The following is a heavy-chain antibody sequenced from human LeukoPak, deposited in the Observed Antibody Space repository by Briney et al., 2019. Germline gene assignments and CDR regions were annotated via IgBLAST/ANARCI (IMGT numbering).Heavy chain of an antibody. J-gene: IGHJ4*02. CDR3: ARVGGSGWSHFDY. CDR1: GGSISSSSYY. CDR2: IYYSGST. D-gene: IGHD6-19*01. V-gene: IGHV4-39*07. Sequence: SETLSLTCTVSGGSISSSSYYWGWIRQPPGKGLEWIGSIYYSGSTYYNPSLKSRVTISVDTSKNQFSLKLSSVTAADTAVYYCARVGGSGWSHFDYWGQGTLVTVSS.